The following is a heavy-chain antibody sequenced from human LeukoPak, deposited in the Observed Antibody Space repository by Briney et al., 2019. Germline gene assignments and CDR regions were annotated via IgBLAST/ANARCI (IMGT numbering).Heavy chain of an antibody. J-gene: IGHJ4*02. CDR2: IYHSGST. D-gene: IGHD3-22*01. CDR3: ARGQWLPVFDF. V-gene: IGHV4-59*01. CDR1: GGFNTHYY. Sequence: PSETLSLTCSVSGGFNTHYYWTWIRQPPGKGLELIGYIYHSGSTNYNPSLNSRVTISVDTSKNHFSLKLSSVTAADTAVYYCARGQWLPVFDFWGQGILVTVSS.